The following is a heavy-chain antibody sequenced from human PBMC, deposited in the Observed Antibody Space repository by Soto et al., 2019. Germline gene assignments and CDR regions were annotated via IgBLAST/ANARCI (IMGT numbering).Heavy chain of an antibody. CDR3: ARDSRLSRSGYPSRSGMDV. CDR2: IYYSGST. J-gene: IGHJ6*02. D-gene: IGHD3-22*01. CDR1: GGSISSGGYY. V-gene: IGHV4-31*03. Sequence: QVQLQESGPGLVKPSQTLSLTCTVSGGSISSGGYYWSWIRQHPGKGLEWIGYIYYSGSTYYNPSLKSRVTISVDTSKNQFSLKLSSVTAADTAVYYCARDSRLSRSGYPSRSGMDVWGQGTTVTVSS.